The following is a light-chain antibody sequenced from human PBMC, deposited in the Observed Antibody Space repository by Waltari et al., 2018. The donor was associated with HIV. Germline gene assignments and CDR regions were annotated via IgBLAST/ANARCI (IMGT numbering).Light chain of an antibody. CDR2: EGN. J-gene: IGLJ2*01. Sequence: QSALTQPASVSGSPGQSITISCTGTSSDVGTYSLVSWYQHHPGKAPKLRIYEGNKRPSGVSNRISGSKSGNTASLTISGLQAEDEADYYCSSYTSFSTVLFGGGTKLTVL. CDR1: SSDVGTYSL. CDR3: SSYTSFSTVL. V-gene: IGLV2-23*01.